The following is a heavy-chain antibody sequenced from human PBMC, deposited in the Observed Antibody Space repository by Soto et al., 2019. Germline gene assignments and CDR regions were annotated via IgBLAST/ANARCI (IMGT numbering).Heavy chain of an antibody. J-gene: IGHJ3*02. CDR3: ARVLYEGGGAAFDI. CDR1: GGTFSSYA. D-gene: IGHD2-21*01. Sequence: SVKVSCKASGGTFSSYAISWVRQSPGQGLEWMGGIIPIFGTASYAQKFQGRVTITADKSTSTAYMELSSLRSEDTAVYYCARVLYEGGGAAFDIWGQGTMVTVSS. CDR2: IIPIFGTA. V-gene: IGHV1-69*06.